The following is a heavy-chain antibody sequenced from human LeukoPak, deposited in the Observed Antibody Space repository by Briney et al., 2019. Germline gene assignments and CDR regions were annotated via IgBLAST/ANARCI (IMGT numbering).Heavy chain of an antibody. J-gene: IGHJ3*02. CDR2: IRGRSDTT. CDR3: ARTYDFGIGPPGDAFNN. CDR1: GFTFTMFS. Sequence: RSGGSLRLSCAASGFTFTMFSMNWLRQAPGKGLEWIAFIRGRSDTTYYADSVQGRFTISRDNAEDSVYLQMNSLRVEDTAVYYCARTYDFGIGPPGDAFNNWGQGTLVTVFS. D-gene: IGHD3-3*01. V-gene: IGHV3-48*01.